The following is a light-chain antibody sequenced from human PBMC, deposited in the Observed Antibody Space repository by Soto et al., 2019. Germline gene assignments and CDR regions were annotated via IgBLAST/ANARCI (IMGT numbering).Light chain of an antibody. V-gene: IGKV1-5*03. Sequence: DIQMTQSPSTLSASVGDRVTITCRASQSISNWLAWHQQKPGKAPKLLIYKASSLESGVPSRFSGSGSGTDFTLTISSLQPEDFATYYCQQFHNYPPITFGQGTRLEIK. CDR1: QSISNW. CDR3: QQFHNYPPIT. CDR2: KAS. J-gene: IGKJ5*01.